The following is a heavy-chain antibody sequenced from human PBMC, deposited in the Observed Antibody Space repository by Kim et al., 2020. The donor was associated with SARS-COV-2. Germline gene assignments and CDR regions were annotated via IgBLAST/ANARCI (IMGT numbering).Heavy chain of an antibody. V-gene: IGHV3-33*01. J-gene: IGHJ4*02. Sequence: GGSLRLSCAASGFTFSSYAMHWVRQAPGKGLEWVAVIWYDGSDKNYADSVKCRFTISRDNSKNTLYLQMNSLRAEDTAVYYCARQGGFVSWYFDYWGQGTLVTVSS. CDR1: GFTFSSYA. CDR2: IWYDGSDK. D-gene: IGHD5-12*01. CDR3: ARQGGFVSWYFDY.